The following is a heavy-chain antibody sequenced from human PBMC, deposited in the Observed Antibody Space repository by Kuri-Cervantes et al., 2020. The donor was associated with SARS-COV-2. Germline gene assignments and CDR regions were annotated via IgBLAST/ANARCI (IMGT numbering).Heavy chain of an antibody. V-gene: IGHV4-61*05. D-gene: IGHD3-10*01. CDR3: ARHDVGTMVRGPRDWFDP. J-gene: IGHJ5*02. CDR1: GGSISSSSYY. Sequence: GSLRLSCTVSGGSISSSSYYWGWIRQPPGKGLEWIGYIYYSGSTNYNPSLKSRVTISVDTSKNQFSLKLSSVTAADTAVYYCARHDVGTMVRGPRDWFDPWGQGTLVTVSS. CDR2: IYYSGST.